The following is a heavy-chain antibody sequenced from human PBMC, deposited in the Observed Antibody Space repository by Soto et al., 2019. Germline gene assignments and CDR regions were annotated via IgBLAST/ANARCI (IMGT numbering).Heavy chain of an antibody. D-gene: IGHD3-3*01. V-gene: IGHV3-30*18. Sequence: QEQLVDSGGGVVQPGRSLRLSCGASGFSFKNYDMNWVRQAPGMGLEWVAAISYDGRNQYYADSVKGRFTISRDNSKNTLDLQMNSLRVEDTAVYYCAKNWRWEQFNYGMNVWGQGRTVTVSS. J-gene: IGHJ6*02. CDR3: AKNWRWEQFNYGMNV. CDR2: ISYDGRNQ. CDR1: GFSFKNYD.